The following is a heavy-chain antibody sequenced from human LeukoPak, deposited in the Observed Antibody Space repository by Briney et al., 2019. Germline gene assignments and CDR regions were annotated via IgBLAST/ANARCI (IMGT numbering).Heavy chain of an antibody. Sequence: GASVKVSCKASGGTFSSYAISWVRQAPGQGLEWMGGIIPIFGTANYTQKFQGRVTITADESTSTAYMELRSLRSDDTAVYYCARVYYGSGTDYWGQGTLVTVSS. CDR1: GGTFSSYA. D-gene: IGHD3-10*01. CDR3: ARVYYGSGTDY. J-gene: IGHJ4*02. CDR2: IIPIFGTA. V-gene: IGHV1-69*13.